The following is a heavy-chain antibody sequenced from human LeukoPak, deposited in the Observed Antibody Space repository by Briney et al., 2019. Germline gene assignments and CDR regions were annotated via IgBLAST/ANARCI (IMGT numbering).Heavy chain of an antibody. CDR3: VRLRRNSDRSGYYYYYDY. D-gene: IGHD3-22*01. CDR2: ISVRSNYR. CDR1: GYTFSDFS. J-gene: IGHJ4*02. V-gene: IGHV3-21*01. Sequence: GGSLRLSCAASGYTFSDFSVNWVRQAPGKGLEWVSSISVRSNYRYYADSVRGRFTISRDDARDSLFLQMNSLRAEDTAVYFCVRLRRNSDRSGYYYYYDYWGQGTLVTVSS.